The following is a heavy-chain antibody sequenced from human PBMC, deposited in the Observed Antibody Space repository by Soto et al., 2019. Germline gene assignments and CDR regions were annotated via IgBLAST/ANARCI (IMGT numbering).Heavy chain of an antibody. CDR2: IIPILGIA. CDR3: AGAIAVAGTLPDY. D-gene: IGHD6-19*01. V-gene: IGHV1-69*02. J-gene: IGHJ4*02. CDR1: GGTFSSYT. Sequence: GASVKVSCKASGGTFSSYTISWVRQAPGQGLEWMGRIIPILGIANYAQKFQGRVTITADKSTSTAYMELSSLRSEDTAVYYCAGAIAVAGTLPDYWGQGTLVTVSS.